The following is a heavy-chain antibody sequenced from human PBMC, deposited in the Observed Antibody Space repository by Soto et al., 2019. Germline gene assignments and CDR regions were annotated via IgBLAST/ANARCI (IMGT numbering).Heavy chain of an antibody. V-gene: IGHV3-23*01. CDR1: GFTFSSYA. CDR2: ISGSGGTT. D-gene: IGHD2-2*01. CDR3: ANPPRDCIRSICPYSFDY. J-gene: IGHJ4*02. Sequence: PGGSLRLSCAASGFTFSSYAISWVRQAPGKGLEWVSVISGSGGTTYYADSVKGRFTNSRDNSKNTLYLQMNNLRAEDTAVYYFANPPRDCIRSICPYSFDYWGRGTLVTVSS.